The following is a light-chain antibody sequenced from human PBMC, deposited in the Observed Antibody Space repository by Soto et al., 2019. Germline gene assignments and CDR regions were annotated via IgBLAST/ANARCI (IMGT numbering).Light chain of an antibody. Sequence: NFMLTHPHSVSESPGKTVTISCTRSSGSIASNSVQWYQQRPGSAPTTVICEDNQRPSGVPDRFSGSIDGSSNSASLTISGLKTEDEADYYCQSYDSSTRVFGGGTKLTVL. CDR1: SGSIASNS. J-gene: IGLJ3*02. CDR3: QSYDSSTRV. V-gene: IGLV6-57*03. CDR2: EDN.